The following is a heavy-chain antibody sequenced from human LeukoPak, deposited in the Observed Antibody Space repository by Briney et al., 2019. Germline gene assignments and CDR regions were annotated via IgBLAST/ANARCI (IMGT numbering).Heavy chain of an antibody. D-gene: IGHD3-16*01. CDR3: VFGSYWYFDL. CDR2: IKQDGSEK. Sequence: GGSLRLSCAASGFTFSSYWMSWVRQAPGKGVEWVANIKQDGSEKYYVDSVKGRFTISRDNAKNSLYLQMNSLSAEDTAVYYCVFGSYWYFDLWGRGTLVTVSS. CDR1: GFTFSSYW. V-gene: IGHV3-7*01. J-gene: IGHJ2*01.